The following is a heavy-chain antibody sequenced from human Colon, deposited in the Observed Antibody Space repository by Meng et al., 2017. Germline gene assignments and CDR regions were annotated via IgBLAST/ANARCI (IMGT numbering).Heavy chain of an antibody. V-gene: IGHV1-18*01. CDR2: ISVYNGNT. CDR3: ARNYYDSSGYYYGY. CDR1: GYSFTSYD. D-gene: IGHD3-22*01. J-gene: IGHJ4*02. Sequence: QVQLVQSGAEVKKPGASVKVSCKTSGYSFTSYDNTWVRQAPGQGLEWMGWISVYNGNTNYAQKFQGRVTMTTDTSTSTAYMELRSLRSDDTAVYYCARNYYDSSGYYYGYWGQGTLVTVSS.